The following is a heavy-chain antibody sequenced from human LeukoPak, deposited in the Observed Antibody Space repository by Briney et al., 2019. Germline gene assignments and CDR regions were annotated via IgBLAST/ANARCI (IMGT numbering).Heavy chain of an antibody. CDR2: INTNTGNP. Sequence: ASVKVSCKASGYTFTSYAMNWVRQAPGQGLEWMGWINTNTGNPTYAQGFTGRFVFSLDTSVSTAYLQISSLKAEDTAVYYCARDQNKQWLGTYYYYYYMDVWGKGTTVTVSS. J-gene: IGHJ6*03. CDR1: GYTFTSYA. V-gene: IGHV7-4-1*02. D-gene: IGHD6-19*01. CDR3: ARDQNKQWLGTYYYYYYMDV.